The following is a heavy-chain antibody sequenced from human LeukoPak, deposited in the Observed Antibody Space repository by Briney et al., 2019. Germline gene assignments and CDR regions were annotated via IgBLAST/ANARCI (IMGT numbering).Heavy chain of an antibody. CDR3: ARVGAPLRFLEWLLYGKYYFDY. D-gene: IGHD3-3*01. CDR2: INWNGGST. V-gene: IGHV3-20*04. J-gene: IGHJ4*02. CDR1: GFTFDDYG. Sequence: GGSLRLSCAASGFTFDDYGMSWVRQAPWKGLEWVSGINWNGGSTGYADSVKGRFTISRDNAKNSLYLQMNSLRAEDTALYYCARVGAPLRFLEWLLYGKYYFDYWGQGTLVTVSS.